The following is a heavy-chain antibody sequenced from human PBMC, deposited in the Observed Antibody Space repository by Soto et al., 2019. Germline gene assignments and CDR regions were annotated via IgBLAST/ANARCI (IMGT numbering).Heavy chain of an antibody. D-gene: IGHD4-17*01. J-gene: IGHJ3*02. Sequence: GGSLRLSCTAFGVTFSSHAMSWVLKATGKGLEWVSAISGSGGSTYYADSVKGRFTISRDNSKNTLYLQMNSLRAEDTAVYYCAKIPTVTGIGSAFDIWGQGTMVTVSS. CDR1: GVTFSSHA. CDR3: AKIPTVTGIGSAFDI. V-gene: IGHV3-23*01. CDR2: ISGSGGST.